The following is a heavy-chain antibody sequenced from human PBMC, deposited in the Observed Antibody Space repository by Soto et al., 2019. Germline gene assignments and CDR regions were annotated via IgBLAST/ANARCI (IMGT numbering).Heavy chain of an antibody. J-gene: IGHJ6*02. Sequence: SETLSLTCAVSGGSFSGYYWSWIRQPPGKGLEWIGEINHSGGTNYNPSLKSRVTISVDTSKNQFSLKLSSVTAADTAVYYCARATKGDYGSGSYGRCFGMDVWGQGTTVTVSS. CDR1: GGSFSGYY. CDR3: ARATKGDYGSGSYGRCFGMDV. CDR2: INHSGGT. D-gene: IGHD3-10*01. V-gene: IGHV4-34*01.